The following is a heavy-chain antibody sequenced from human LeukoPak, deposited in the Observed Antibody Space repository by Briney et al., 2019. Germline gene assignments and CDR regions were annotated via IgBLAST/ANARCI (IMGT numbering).Heavy chain of an antibody. CDR2: INHSGST. CDR1: GGSFSGYY. Sequence: SETPSLTCAVYGGSFSGYYWSWIRQPPGKGLEWIGEINHSGSTNYNPSLKSRVTISVDTSKNQFSLKLSSVTAADTAVYYCARGLYSSTPGYWGQGTLVTVSS. V-gene: IGHV4-34*01. D-gene: IGHD6-13*01. CDR3: ARGLYSSTPGY. J-gene: IGHJ4*02.